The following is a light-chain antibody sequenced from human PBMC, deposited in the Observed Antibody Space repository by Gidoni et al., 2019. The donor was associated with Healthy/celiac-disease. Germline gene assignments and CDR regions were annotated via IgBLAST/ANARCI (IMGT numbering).Light chain of an antibody. CDR2: QDS. CDR1: KLGDKY. Sequence: SHELTQPTSVSVSPGQTASITCSGDKLGDKYACWYQQKPGQSPVLVIYQDSKRPSGIPERFSGSNSGNTATLTISGTQAMDEADYYCQAWDSSTAWVFGTGTKVTVL. V-gene: IGLV3-1*01. CDR3: QAWDSSTAWV. J-gene: IGLJ1*01.